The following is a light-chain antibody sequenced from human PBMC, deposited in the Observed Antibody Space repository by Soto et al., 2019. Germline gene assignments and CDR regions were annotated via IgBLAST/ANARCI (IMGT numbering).Light chain of an antibody. Sequence: QSVLTQPASVSGSPGQSITISCTGTSSDVGGYNYVSWYQQHPGKAPKLMISGVNNRPSGVSNRFSGSKSGNTASLTISGLQAEDEADYYCSSYTSSSTNVFGTGTKLTVL. CDR1: SSDVGGYNY. V-gene: IGLV2-14*01. J-gene: IGLJ1*01. CDR3: SSYTSSSTNV. CDR2: GVN.